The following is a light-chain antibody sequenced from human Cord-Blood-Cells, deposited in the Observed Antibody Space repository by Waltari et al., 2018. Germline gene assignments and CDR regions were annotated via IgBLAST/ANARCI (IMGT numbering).Light chain of an antibody. CDR3: SSYTSSSTLEGVV. CDR1: SSDVGGYNY. J-gene: IGLJ2*01. CDR2: DVS. V-gene: IGLV2-14*01. Sequence: QSALTQPASVSGSPGQSITISCTGTSSDVGGYNYVSWYPQHPGKAPKLIIYDVSNRPSGVSNRFSGSKSGNTASLTISGLQAEDEADYYCSSYTSSSTLEGVVFGGGTKLTVL.